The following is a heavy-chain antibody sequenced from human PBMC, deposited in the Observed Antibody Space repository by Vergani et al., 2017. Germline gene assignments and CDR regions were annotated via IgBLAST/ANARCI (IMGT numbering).Heavy chain of an antibody. Sequence: EVQLVESGGGLVKPGGSLRLSCAASGFTFSSYSTNWVRQAPGKGLEWVSSISSSSSYIYYADSVKGRFTISRDNAKNSLYLQMNSLRAEDTAVYYCAASGPYYYYGMDVWGQGTTVTVSS. CDR2: ISSSSSYI. CDR1: GFTFSSYS. CDR3: AASGPYYYYGMDV. V-gene: IGHV3-21*01. J-gene: IGHJ6*02. D-gene: IGHD2-15*01.